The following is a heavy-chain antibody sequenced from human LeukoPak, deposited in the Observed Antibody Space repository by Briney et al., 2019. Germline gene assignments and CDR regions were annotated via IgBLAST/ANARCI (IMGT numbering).Heavy chain of an antibody. CDR2: ISAYNGNT. V-gene: IGHV1-18*01. CDR1: GYTFTSFG. J-gene: IGHJ5*02. CDR3: ARDHPLPYSDKNWFDP. Sequence: GASVKVSCKASGYTFTSFGISWVRQAPGQGLEGMGWISAYNGNTNYAPKLQGRVTMTTDTSTSAAYMELRSLRSDDTAVYYCARDHPLPYSDKNWFDPWGQGTLVTVSS. D-gene: IGHD4-11*01.